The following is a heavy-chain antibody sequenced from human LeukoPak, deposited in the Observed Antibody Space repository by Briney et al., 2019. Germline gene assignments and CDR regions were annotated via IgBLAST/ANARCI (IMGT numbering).Heavy chain of an antibody. CDR3: AKNCGGSCYFVDY. CDR1: EFTFSNYA. V-gene: IGHV3-23*01. D-gene: IGHD2-15*01. J-gene: IGHJ4*02. Sequence: GGSLRLSYAASEFTFSNYAMSWVRQTPGKGLEWVSAISASGGSTYYADSVKGRFTISRDNSKNTLYLQMNSLRAEDTAVYYCAKNCGGSCYFVDYWGQGTLVTVSS. CDR2: ISASGGST.